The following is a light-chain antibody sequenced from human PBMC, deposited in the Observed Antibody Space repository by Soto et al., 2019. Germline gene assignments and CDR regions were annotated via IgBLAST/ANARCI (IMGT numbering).Light chain of an antibody. J-gene: IGKJ3*01. Sequence: DIQMTQSPSSLSASLGDRVTLTCRASQDINNFLNWYQQKPGSAPKLLIFAGSQLQTGVPPRFSGSRSGTDFTLTITSLQFEDFATYSCQQSFSAPFTFGPGTKVDV. CDR2: AGS. CDR3: QQSFSAPFT. V-gene: IGKV1-39*01. CDR1: QDINNF.